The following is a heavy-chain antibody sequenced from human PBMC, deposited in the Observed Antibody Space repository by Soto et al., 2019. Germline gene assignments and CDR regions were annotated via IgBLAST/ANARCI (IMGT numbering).Heavy chain of an antibody. D-gene: IGHD3-22*01. Sequence: PSQTLSLTCDISGDSVSTNTATWDWIRQSPSRGLEWLGRTYYRSRWYFDYAVSVKSRITISPDISNNQVSLQLTSVTPDDTAIDYCVRLIGNSWLDSWGQGTLVTFSS. CDR2: TYYRSRWYF. CDR1: GDSVSTNTAT. J-gene: IGHJ5*01. V-gene: IGHV6-1*01. CDR3: VRLIGNSWLDS.